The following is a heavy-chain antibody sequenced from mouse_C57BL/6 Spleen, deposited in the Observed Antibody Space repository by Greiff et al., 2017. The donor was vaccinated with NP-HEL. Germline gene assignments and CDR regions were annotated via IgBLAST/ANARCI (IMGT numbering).Heavy chain of an antibody. Sequence: VQLQQSGAELVRPGASVKLSCKASGYTFTDYYINWVKQRPGQGLEWIARIYPGSGNTYYNEKFKGKATLTAEKSSSTAYMQLSSLTSEDSAVDFCARSDYDDAMDYWGQGTSVTVSS. V-gene: IGHV1-76*01. CDR3: ARSDYDDAMDY. CDR1: GYTFTDYY. J-gene: IGHJ4*01. D-gene: IGHD2-4*01. CDR2: IYPGSGNT.